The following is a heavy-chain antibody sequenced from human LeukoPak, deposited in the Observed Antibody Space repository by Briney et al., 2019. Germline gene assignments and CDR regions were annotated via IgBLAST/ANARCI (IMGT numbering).Heavy chain of an antibody. CDR3: ASGDYGDPPLNY. Sequence: ASVKVSCKASGYTFTGYFVHWVRQAPGQGLQWMGWINPNTGGTNYAQKFQGRVTMTRDTSISTTYMELSRLRSDDTAVYYCASGDYGDPPLNYWGQGTLVTVSS. D-gene: IGHD4/OR15-4a*01. CDR1: GYTFTGYF. J-gene: IGHJ4*02. V-gene: IGHV1-2*02. CDR2: INPNTGGT.